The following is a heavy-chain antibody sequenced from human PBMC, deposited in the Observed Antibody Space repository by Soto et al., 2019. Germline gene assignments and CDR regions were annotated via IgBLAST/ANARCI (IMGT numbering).Heavy chain of an antibody. CDR3: ARDQRTPPVLRGAIDH. D-gene: IGHD2-21*01. CDR2: ISTSGSTT. V-gene: IGHV3-11*01. Sequence: QVQLVEYGGGLVKPGGSLRLSCAASGFTFSDYYLSWFRQAPVKGLVWLAYISTSGSTTNYADSVKGRFTISRDNAKNSLYLQMDSLRAEDTAVYYCARDQRTPPVLRGAIDHWGQGTLVTVSS. J-gene: IGHJ4*02. CDR1: GFTFSDYY.